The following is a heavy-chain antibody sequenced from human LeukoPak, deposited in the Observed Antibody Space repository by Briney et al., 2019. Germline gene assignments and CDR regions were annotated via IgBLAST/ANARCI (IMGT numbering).Heavy chain of an antibody. CDR2: ISAYNGNT. J-gene: IGHJ4*02. V-gene: IGHV1-18*01. Sequence: ASVKVSCKASEYTFTDYTMHWVRQAPGQGLEWMGWISAYNGNTNYAQKLQGRVTMTTDTSTSTAYMELRSLRSDDTAVYYCARGAPYTNHLRIDYWGQGTLVTVSS. CDR1: EYTFTDYT. CDR3: ARGAPYTNHLRIDY.